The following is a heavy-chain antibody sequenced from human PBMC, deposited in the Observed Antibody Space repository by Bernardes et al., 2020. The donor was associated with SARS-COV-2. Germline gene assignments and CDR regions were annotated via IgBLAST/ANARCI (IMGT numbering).Heavy chain of an antibody. V-gene: IGHV3-30*04. CDR2: ISYDGSNK. D-gene: IGHD3-3*01. CDR3: ARVVEYDFWSGYLVRNSYYMDV. Sequence: GGSLRLSCAASGFTFSSYAMHWVRQAPGKGLEWVAVISYDGSNKYYADSVKGRFTISRDNSKNTLYLQMNSLRAEDTAVYYCARVVEYDFWSGYLVRNSYYMDVWGKGTTFTVSS. J-gene: IGHJ6*03. CDR1: GFTFSSYA.